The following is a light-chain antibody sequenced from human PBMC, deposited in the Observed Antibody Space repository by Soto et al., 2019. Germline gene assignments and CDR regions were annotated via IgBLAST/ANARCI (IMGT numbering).Light chain of an antibody. J-gene: IGKJ3*01. CDR1: QGISNS. V-gene: IGKV1-27*01. Sequence: DIQMTQSPSSLSASIGERVTITCRASQGISNSLAWYQQNPGKVPNLLIYAASTLQSGVPSRFSGSGSGTDFTLTISSLQPEDVATNFCQKYNSAPYPFGHGTKVVIK. CDR3: QKYNSAPYP. CDR2: AAS.